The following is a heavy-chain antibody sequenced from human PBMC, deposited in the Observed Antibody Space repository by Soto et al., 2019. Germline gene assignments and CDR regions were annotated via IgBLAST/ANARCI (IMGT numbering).Heavy chain of an antibody. CDR1: GYTFTSYA. D-gene: IGHD2-15*01. CDR3: ARDSRSGGSFRGLADY. V-gene: IGHV1-3*01. J-gene: IGHJ4*02. CDR2: INAGNGNT. Sequence: QVQLVQSGAEVKKPGASVKVSCKASGYTFTSYAMHWVRQAPGQRLEWMGWINAGNGNTKYSQKFQGRVTITRDTSASTAYMELSSLRSEDTAVYYCARDSRSGGSFRGLADYWGQGTLVTVSS.